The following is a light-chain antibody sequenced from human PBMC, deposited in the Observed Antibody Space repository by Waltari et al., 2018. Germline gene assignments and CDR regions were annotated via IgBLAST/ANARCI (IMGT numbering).Light chain of an antibody. Sequence: QSALTQPPSASGSPRQSVTISCTGTSTHVGRYNYVSSYQQHPGKAPKLMIYEVSKRPSGVPDRFSGSKSGNTASLTVSGLQAEDEADYYCSSYAGSNNPYVFGTGTKVTVL. V-gene: IGLV2-8*01. CDR3: SSYAGSNNPYV. J-gene: IGLJ1*01. CDR2: EVS. CDR1: STHVGRYNY.